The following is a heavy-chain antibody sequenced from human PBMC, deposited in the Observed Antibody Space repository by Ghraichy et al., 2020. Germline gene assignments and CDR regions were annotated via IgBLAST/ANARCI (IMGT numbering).Heavy chain of an antibody. Sequence: SETLSLTCAVYGGSFSDYYWTWLRQSPGKGLEWIGDINRSERTFYNPSLKSRVIISLDISKNQFSLKLSSVIAADTAVYYCARRRRSSTSVTARFFDSWGQGDLVTVSS. V-gene: IGHV4-34*01. CDR3: ARRRRSSTSVTARFFDS. J-gene: IGHJ4*02. D-gene: IGHD2-21*02. CDR2: INRSERT. CDR1: GGSFSDYY.